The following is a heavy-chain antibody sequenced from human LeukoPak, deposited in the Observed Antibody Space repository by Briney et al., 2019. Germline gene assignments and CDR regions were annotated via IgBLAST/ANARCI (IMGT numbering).Heavy chain of an antibody. Sequence: PGGSLRLSCAASGFPFSSYAMHWVRQAPGKGLEWVALISFDGRDKQYADSVKGRFTISKDNSKNTLYLQMNSLSGDDTSMYFCARAYGGLIDYWGQGTLVTVSS. CDR1: GFPFSSYA. J-gene: IGHJ4*02. D-gene: IGHD3-16*01. CDR3: ARAYGGLIDY. CDR2: ISFDGRDK. V-gene: IGHV3-30*04.